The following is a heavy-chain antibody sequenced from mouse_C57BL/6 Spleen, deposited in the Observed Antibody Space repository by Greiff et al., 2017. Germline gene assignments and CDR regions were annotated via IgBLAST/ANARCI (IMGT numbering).Heavy chain of an antibody. J-gene: IGHJ3*01. V-gene: IGHV14-4*01. CDR3: TPGTWFAY. CDR1: GFNIKADY. CDR2: IDPENGDT. D-gene: IGHD4-1*01. Sequence: VQLKESGAELVRPGASVKLSCTASGFNIKADYMHWVKQRPEQGLEWIGWIDPENGDTEYASKFQGKATITADTSSNTAYLQLSSLTSEDTAVYYCTPGTWFAYWGQGTLVTVSA.